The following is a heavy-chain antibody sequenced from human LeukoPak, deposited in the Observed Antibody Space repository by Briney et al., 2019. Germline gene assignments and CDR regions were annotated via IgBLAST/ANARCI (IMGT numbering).Heavy chain of an antibody. CDR2: IYYSGST. CDR1: GGSISSYY. J-gene: IGHJ4*02. D-gene: IGHD3-16*01. CDR3: ARMPGEGEAYFDY. V-gene: IGHV4-59*08. Sequence: KSSETLSLTCTVSGGSISSYYWSWIRQPPGKGLEWIGYIYYSGSTNYNPSLKSRVTISVDTSKNQFSLKLSSVTAADTAVYYCARMPGEGEAYFDYWGQGTLVTVSS.